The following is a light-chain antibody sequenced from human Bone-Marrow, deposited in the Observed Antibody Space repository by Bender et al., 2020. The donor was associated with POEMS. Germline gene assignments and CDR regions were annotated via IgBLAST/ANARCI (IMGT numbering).Light chain of an antibody. Sequence: QSVLTQPPSVSEAPRQRVTISCSGGSSNIGNNAVNWFQHVPGKPPKLLIYYDDLLPSGVSDRFSGSKSGTSASLAISGLQSEDEADYFCAAWDDSLNGVVFGGGTKLTVL. J-gene: IGLJ2*01. CDR2: YDD. V-gene: IGLV1-36*01. CDR1: SSNIGNNA. CDR3: AAWDDSLNGVV.